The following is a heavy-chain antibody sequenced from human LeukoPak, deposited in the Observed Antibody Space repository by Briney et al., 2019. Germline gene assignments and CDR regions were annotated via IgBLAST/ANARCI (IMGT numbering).Heavy chain of an antibody. CDR2: ISAYNGNT. D-gene: IGHD2-2*02. CDR1: GYTFTSYG. Sequence: ASVKVSCKASGYTFTSYGISWVRQAPGQGLEWMGCISAYNGNTNYAQKLQGRVTVTTDTSTSTAYMELRSLRSDDTAVYYCARDFDCSSTSCYNGNYFDYWGQGTLVTVSS. V-gene: IGHV1-18*01. CDR3: ARDFDCSSTSCYNGNYFDY. J-gene: IGHJ4*02.